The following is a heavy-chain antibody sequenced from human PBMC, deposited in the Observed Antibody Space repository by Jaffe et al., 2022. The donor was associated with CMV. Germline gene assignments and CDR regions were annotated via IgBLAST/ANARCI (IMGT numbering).Heavy chain of an antibody. CDR1: GFTFSSYS. CDR2: ISTSSSYI. CDR3: AVGGYYYDSIGYYHYYFDY. J-gene: IGHJ4*02. D-gene: IGHD3-22*01. Sequence: EVQLVESGGGLVKPGGSLRLSCAASGFTFSSYSMNWVRQAPGKGLEWVSSISTSSSYIYYADSVKGRFTISRDNAKNLLFLQMNSLRAEDTAVYYCAVGGYYYDSIGYYHYYFDYWGQGTLVTVSS. V-gene: IGHV3-21*06.